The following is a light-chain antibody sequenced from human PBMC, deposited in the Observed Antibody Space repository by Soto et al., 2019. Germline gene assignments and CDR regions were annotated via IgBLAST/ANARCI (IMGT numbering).Light chain of an antibody. J-gene: IGKJ1*01. V-gene: IGKV3-15*01. CDR2: GAS. CDR3: QQYNNWPPK. Sequence: FVLTQSPGTLSLSPGERATLSCRSIQTVRNNYLAWYQQKPGQAPRLLIYGASTRATGIPARFSGSGSGTEFTLTISSLQSEDFAVYYCQQYNNWPPKFGQGTKVDIK. CDR1: QTVRNN.